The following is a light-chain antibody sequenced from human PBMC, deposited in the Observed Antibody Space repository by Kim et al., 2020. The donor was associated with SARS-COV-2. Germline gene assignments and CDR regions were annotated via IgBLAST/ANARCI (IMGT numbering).Light chain of an antibody. Sequence: SPGERASRSCRASQSVTGNYLAWYQQKPGQPPRLLIHDASNRATGIPDRFSGSGSGTDFTLIISRLEPEDFAVYYCQQYGSSPLYSFGQGTKLEI. CDR2: DAS. J-gene: IGKJ2*01. CDR3: QQYGSSPLYS. V-gene: IGKV3-20*01. CDR1: QSVTGNY.